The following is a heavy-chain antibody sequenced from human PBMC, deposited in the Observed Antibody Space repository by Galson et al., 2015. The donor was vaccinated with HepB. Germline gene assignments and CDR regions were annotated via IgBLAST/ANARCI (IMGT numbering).Heavy chain of an antibody. J-gene: IGHJ4*02. CDR3: ARAYRAAQQWLVRGVDY. CDR2: ISSSSYI. Sequence: SLRLSCAASGFTFSSYSMNWVRQAPGKGLEWVSSISSSSYIYYADSVKGRFTISRDNAKNSLYLQMNSLRAEDTAVYYCARAYRAAQQWLVRGVDYWGQGTLVTVSS. D-gene: IGHD6-19*01. CDR1: GFTFSSYS. V-gene: IGHV3-21*01.